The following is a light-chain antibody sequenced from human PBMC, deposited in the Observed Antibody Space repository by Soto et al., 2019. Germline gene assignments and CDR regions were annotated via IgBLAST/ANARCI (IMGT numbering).Light chain of an antibody. Sequence: EIVMTQSPVALSVSLGERVSLTCRACQAVSSYLAWYQQKPGQAPRLLISDASTRATDIPDRFSGSGSGTDFTLTISSLQSSDLAVYYCLQYSTWPPLYTFGQGTKLEIK. CDR3: LQYSTWPPLYT. V-gene: IGKV3-15*01. J-gene: IGKJ2*01. CDR2: DAS. CDR1: QAVSSY.